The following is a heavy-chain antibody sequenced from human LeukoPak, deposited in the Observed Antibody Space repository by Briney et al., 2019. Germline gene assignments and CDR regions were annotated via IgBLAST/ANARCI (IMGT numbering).Heavy chain of an antibody. J-gene: IGHJ4*02. CDR1: GFTFTGYY. V-gene: IGHV1-2*02. CDR2: INVNNGDT. CDR3: ARAAAASYLDY. D-gene: IGHD3-16*02. Sequence: ASVKVSCKASGFTFTGYYIHWWRQAPGQGPEWMGWINVNNGDTNSVQKFQSRVTMTRDTSISTAYMEVTRLRSDDTAVYYCARAAAASYLDYWGQGTLVTVSS.